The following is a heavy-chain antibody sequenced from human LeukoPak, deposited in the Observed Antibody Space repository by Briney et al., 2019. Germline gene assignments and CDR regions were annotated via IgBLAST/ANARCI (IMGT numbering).Heavy chain of an antibody. D-gene: IGHD1-7*01. CDR3: LWDHNGDYVVGGNNWFDP. J-gene: IGHJ5*02. V-gene: IGHV4-38-2*02. Sequence: SETLSLTCTVSGYSISSGNYWGWSRRPPGGGLGWFGSIYHSSSTYYNTSLKSRVTISGDTSKNKLSLKLSSVIAADTAAYYCLWDHNGDYVVGGNNWFDPWGQGTLVTVSS. CDR2: IYHSSST. CDR1: GYSISSGNY.